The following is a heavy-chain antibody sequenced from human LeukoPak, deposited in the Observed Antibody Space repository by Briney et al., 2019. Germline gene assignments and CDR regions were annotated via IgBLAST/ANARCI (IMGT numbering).Heavy chain of an antibody. Sequence: GGSLRLSCAASGFTVSSYAMSWVRQSPGKGLEWVSAISGGGGSTYYAEFVKGRFTISRDDSKNTLYLQMNSLRAEDTAVYYCAKFYDILTGYFDYWGQGTLVTVSS. CDR2: ISGGGGST. V-gene: IGHV3-23*01. D-gene: IGHD3-9*01. CDR3: AKFYDILTGYFDY. J-gene: IGHJ4*02. CDR1: GFTVSSYA.